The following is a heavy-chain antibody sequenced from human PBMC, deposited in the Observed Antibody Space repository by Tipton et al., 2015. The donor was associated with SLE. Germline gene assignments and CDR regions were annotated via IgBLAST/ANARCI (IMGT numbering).Heavy chain of an antibody. V-gene: IGHV4-39*02. Sequence: TLSLTYTVSGDSISTTTSYWGWIRQPPGKGLEWIGDIYFSGSAYSTYYNPSLKSRVTISVDKPENHFSLRLSAVTAADTAVYYCAQAHLWGSYRYASDIWGQGTMVTVSS. D-gene: IGHD3-16*02. CDR3: AQAHLWGSYRYASDI. J-gene: IGHJ3*02. CDR1: GDSISTTTSY. CDR2: IYFSGSAYST.